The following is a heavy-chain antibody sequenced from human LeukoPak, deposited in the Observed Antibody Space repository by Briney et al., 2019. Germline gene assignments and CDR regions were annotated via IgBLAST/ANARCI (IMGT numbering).Heavy chain of an antibody. J-gene: IGHJ4*02. Sequence: ASVKVSCKASGYTFTVHYMHWLRQAPGHRLEWMGWIKPDSGATNFAQNFQGRVTMTSDTSINTAYMELSSLTSDDTAMYYCARDHDYGPDYWGQGTLVTVSA. CDR2: IKPDSGAT. D-gene: IGHD4/OR15-4a*01. CDR3: ARDHDYGPDY. V-gene: IGHV1-2*02. CDR1: GYTFTVHY.